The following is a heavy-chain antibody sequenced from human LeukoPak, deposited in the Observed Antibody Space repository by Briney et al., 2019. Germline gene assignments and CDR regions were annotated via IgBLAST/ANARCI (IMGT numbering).Heavy chain of an antibody. CDR2: IYYSGST. CDR1: GGSISSSSYY. J-gene: IGHJ4*02. D-gene: IGHD1-7*01. Sequence: SETLSLTCTVSGGSISSSSYYWGWIRQPPGKGLEWIGSIYYSGSTYYNPSLKSRVTISVDTSKNQFSLKLSSVTAADKAVYYCARHGTRYNWNFVDYWGQGTLVTVSS. CDR3: ARHGTRYNWNFVDY. V-gene: IGHV4-39*01.